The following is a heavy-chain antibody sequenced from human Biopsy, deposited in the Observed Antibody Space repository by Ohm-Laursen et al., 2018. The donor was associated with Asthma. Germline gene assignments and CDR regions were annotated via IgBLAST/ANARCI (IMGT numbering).Heavy chain of an antibody. D-gene: IGHD5-12*01. CDR1: GFMFRSFG. Sequence: SLRLSCTESGFMFRSFGMHWVRQAPGKGLEWVAVISYDGNHKFYEDSVKGRFTISRDNSKNTLYLQMNSLRTEDTDVYYCAKRRGYSGHDNDYWGQGTLVIVSS. CDR2: ISYDGNHK. CDR3: AKRRGYSGHDNDY. J-gene: IGHJ4*02. V-gene: IGHV3-30*18.